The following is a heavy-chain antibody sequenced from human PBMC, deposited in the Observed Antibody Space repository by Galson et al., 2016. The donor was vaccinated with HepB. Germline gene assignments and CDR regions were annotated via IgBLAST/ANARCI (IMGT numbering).Heavy chain of an antibody. CDR3: AKDTQMEYCYSGSCYYYYGMDV. J-gene: IGHJ6*02. Sequence: SLRLSCAASGFTFDDYTMHWVRQAPGKGLEWVSLISWDGGGPYYADSVKGRFTISRDNSKNCLYLQMNSTKIEDTAFYYCAKDTQMEYCYSGSCYYYYGMDVWGQGTTVTVS. CDR2: ISWDGGGP. V-gene: IGHV3-43*01. D-gene: IGHD2/OR15-2a*01. CDR1: GFTFDDYT.